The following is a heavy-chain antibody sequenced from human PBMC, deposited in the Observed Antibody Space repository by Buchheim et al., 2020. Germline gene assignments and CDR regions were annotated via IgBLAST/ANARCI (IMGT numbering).Heavy chain of an antibody. J-gene: IGHJ2*01. CDR1: GYTFTSYY. CDR3: ARDQRGYCSTTTCQDAWFFDL. Sequence: QVQLVQSGAEVKKPGASVKVSCKASGYTFTSYYIHWVRQAPGQGLEWMGIINPSGGSTRYAQRFQGRVTMTRDTSTSTGYMDLSSLRSEDTAVYYCARDQRGYCSTTTCQDAWFFDLWGRGTL. CDR2: INPSGGST. V-gene: IGHV1-46*01. D-gene: IGHD2-2*01.